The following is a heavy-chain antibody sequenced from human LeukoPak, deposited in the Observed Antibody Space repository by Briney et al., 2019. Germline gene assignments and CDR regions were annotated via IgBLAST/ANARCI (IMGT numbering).Heavy chain of an antibody. J-gene: IGHJ4*02. D-gene: IGHD3-3*01. CDR3: ARSGGDFWSAYYKNYFDY. CDR2: ISTSSSYI. V-gene: IGHV3-21*01. CDR1: GFTFSSYS. Sequence: GGSLRLSCAVSGFTFSSYSMNWVRQAPGKGLEWVSSISTSSSYIYYADSVEGRFTISRDNAKNSLYLQMNSLRAEDTAVYYCARSGGDFWSAYYKNYFDYWGQGTLVTVSS.